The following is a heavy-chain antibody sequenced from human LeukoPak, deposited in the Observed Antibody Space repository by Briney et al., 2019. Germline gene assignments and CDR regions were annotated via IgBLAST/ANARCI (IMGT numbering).Heavy chain of an antibody. CDR1: GFTFSSYS. Sequence: KAGGSLRLSCAASGFTFSSYSMNWVRQAPGKGLEWVSSISSVSSYIYYADSVKGRFTISRDNAKNSLYLQMNSLRAEDTAVYYCARVVLIAVAGAGFDPWGQGTLVTVSS. J-gene: IGHJ5*02. CDR3: ARVVLIAVAGAGFDP. CDR2: ISSVSSYI. D-gene: IGHD6-19*01. V-gene: IGHV3-21*01.